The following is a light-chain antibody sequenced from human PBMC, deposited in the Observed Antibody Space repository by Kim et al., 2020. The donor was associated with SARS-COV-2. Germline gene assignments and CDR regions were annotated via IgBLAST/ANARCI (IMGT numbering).Light chain of an antibody. CDR1: KLGDKY. Sequence: VSPGQTASITCSGDKLGDKYACWYQQKPGQSPVLVIYQDSKRPSGIPERFSGSNSGNTATLTISGTQAMDEADYYCQAWDSTSWVFGGGTQLTVL. CDR3: QAWDSTSWV. J-gene: IGLJ3*02. CDR2: QDS. V-gene: IGLV3-1*01.